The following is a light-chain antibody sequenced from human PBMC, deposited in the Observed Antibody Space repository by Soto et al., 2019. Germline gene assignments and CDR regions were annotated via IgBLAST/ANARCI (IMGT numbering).Light chain of an antibody. CDR3: CSYTGSNNRV. V-gene: IGLV2-8*01. J-gene: IGLJ3*02. CDR2: EVT. Sequence: QPVLTQPPSASGSPGQSVTISCIGTSSDVGGYNYVSWYQQHPGKAPKLMIYEVTERPSGVPDRFSGSKSGNTASLTVSGLQAEDEADYYCCSYTGSNNRVFGGGTQLTVL. CDR1: SSDVGGYNY.